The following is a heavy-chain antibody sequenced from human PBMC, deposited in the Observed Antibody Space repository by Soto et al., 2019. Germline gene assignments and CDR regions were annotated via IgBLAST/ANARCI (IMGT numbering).Heavy chain of an antibody. Sequence: QVQLVESGGGVVQPGRSLRLSCAASGFTFSSYGMHWVRQAPGKGLEWVAVISYDGSNKYYADSVKGRFTISRDNSKNTLYLQMNSLRAEDTAVYYCAKMGIWGIAVAGTDYFDYWGQGTLVTVSS. V-gene: IGHV3-30*18. CDR2: ISYDGSNK. CDR1: GFTFSSYG. D-gene: IGHD6-19*01. J-gene: IGHJ4*02. CDR3: AKMGIWGIAVAGTDYFDY.